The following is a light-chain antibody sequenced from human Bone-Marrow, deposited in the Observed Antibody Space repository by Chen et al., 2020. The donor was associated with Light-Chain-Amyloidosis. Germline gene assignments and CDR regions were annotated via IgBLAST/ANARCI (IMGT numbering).Light chain of an antibody. CDR2: GAS. Sequence: EIVMTQSPATLSVSPGERATLSCRASQSVSSNLAWYRQKPGQAPRLLIYGASTRATGIPAMFSGSGSGTEFTLTISSLQSEDFAVYYCQQYNNWPLTFGGGTKVEIK. V-gene: IGKV3-15*01. CDR3: QQYNNWPLT. CDR1: QSVSSN. J-gene: IGKJ4*01.